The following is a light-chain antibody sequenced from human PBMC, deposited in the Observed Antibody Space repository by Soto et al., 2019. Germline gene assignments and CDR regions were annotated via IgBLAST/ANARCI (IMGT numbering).Light chain of an antibody. CDR1: QGVTTN. CDR2: DVS. J-gene: IGKJ1*01. V-gene: IGKV3-15*01. CDR3: QQRSNWPPAT. Sequence: EIVITQSPAALAVSPGERATLSCRAGQGVTTNFAWYQQKSGQSPRLLIYDVSIRATGVPARFSGSGSGTEFTLTISSLQSEDFAVYYCQQRSNWPPATFGQGTKVDIK.